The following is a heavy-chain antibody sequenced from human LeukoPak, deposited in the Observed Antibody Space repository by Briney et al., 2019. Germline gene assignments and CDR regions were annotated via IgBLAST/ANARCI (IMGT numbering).Heavy chain of an antibody. CDR1: GGSISSYY. CDR3: ARDLGYSYGYE. V-gene: IGHV4-59*01. J-gene: IGHJ4*02. Sequence: PSETLYLTCTVSGGSISSYYWSWIRQPPGKGLEWIGYIYYSGSTNYNPSLKSRVTISVDTSKNQFSLKLSSVTAADTAVYYCARDLGYSYGYEWGQGTLVTVSS. D-gene: IGHD5-18*01. CDR2: IYYSGST.